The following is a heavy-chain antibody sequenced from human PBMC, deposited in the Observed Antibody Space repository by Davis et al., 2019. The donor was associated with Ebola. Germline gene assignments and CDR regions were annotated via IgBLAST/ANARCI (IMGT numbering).Heavy chain of an antibody. CDR2: VFYSGST. J-gene: IGHJ1*01. CDR1: AGSFSGYY. CDR3: ARGRYDFWSGYFQH. V-gene: IGHV4-34*01. Sequence: MPSETLSLTCAVYAGSFSGYYWSWIRQPPGKGLEWIGSVFYSGSTNYNPSLKSRVTISVDTSKNQFSLKLSFVTAADTAVYYCARGRYDFWSGYFQHWGQGTLVTVPS. D-gene: IGHD3-3*01.